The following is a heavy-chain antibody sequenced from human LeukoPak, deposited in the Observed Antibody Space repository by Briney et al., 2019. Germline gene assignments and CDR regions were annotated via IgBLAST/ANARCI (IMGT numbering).Heavy chain of an antibody. Sequence: AGGSLRLSCAASGFNVSSNYMSWVRQAPGKGLEWVSVLYSGGGTYYADSVKGRFTISRHNSKNTLYLQMNSLRAEDTAVYYCARDSGWSHYFDYWGQGTLVTVSS. J-gene: IGHJ4*02. D-gene: IGHD6-19*01. CDR2: LYSGGGT. CDR1: GFNVSSNY. CDR3: ARDSGWSHYFDY. V-gene: IGHV3-53*01.